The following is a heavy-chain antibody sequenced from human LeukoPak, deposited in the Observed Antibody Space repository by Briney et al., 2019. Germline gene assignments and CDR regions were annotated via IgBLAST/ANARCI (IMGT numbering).Heavy chain of an antibody. J-gene: IGHJ6*03. CDR1: GFTFSSYW. CDR2: IKQDGSEK. Sequence: PGGSLRLSCAASGFTFSSYWMSWVRQAPGKGLEWVANIKQDGSEKYYVDSVKGRFTISRDNAKNSLYLQMNSLRAEDTAVYYCARRSYGSGSYYPYYYYYMDVWGKGTTVTVSS. D-gene: IGHD3-10*01. V-gene: IGHV3-7*01. CDR3: ARRSYGSGSYYPYYYYYMDV.